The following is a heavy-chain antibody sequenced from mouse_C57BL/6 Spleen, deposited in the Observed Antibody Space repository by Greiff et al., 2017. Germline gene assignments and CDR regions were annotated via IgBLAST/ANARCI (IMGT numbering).Heavy chain of an antibody. Sequence: EVQRVESGGGLVQPKGSLKLSCAASGFTFNTYAMHWVRQAPGKGLEWVARIRSKSSNYATYYADSVKDRFTISRDDSQSMLYLQMNNLKTEDTAMYYCVRADGSSYEWYFDVWGTGTTVTVSS. CDR3: VRADGSSYEWYFDV. D-gene: IGHD1-1*01. CDR2: IRSKSSNYAT. CDR1: GFTFNTYA. V-gene: IGHV10-3*01. J-gene: IGHJ1*03.